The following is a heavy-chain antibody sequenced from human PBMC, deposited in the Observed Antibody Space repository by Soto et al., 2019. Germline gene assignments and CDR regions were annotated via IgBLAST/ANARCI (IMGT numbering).Heavy chain of an antibody. CDR1: GGSITSGGYY. CDR3: ARGGPGANWCDQ. CDR2: IFHSGST. V-gene: IGHV4-31*01. J-gene: IGHJ5*02. Sequence: QVQLQESGPGLVKPSQTLSLTCNVSGGSITSGGYYWAWIRQHPGGGLEWIGHIFHSGSTHYNPSLGEPVTTFGGPSKIQFPPTLSSMSAADPAVHYGARGGPGANWCDQWGQASLVSVSS.